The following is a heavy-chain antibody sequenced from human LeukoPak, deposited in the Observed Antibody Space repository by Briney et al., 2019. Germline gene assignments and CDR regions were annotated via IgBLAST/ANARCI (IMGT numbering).Heavy chain of an antibody. Sequence: PGGSLRLSCAASGFSFSSFGLHWVRQAPGKGLEWVTLISYDGSYQYYADFVKGRFTIYRDNSKNTLYLQMNSLRAEDTAVYYCARGEGPLDYWGQGTLVTVSS. CDR3: ARGEGPLDY. J-gene: IGHJ4*02. CDR2: ISYDGSYQ. CDR1: GFSFSSFG. V-gene: IGHV3-30*03. D-gene: IGHD1-26*01.